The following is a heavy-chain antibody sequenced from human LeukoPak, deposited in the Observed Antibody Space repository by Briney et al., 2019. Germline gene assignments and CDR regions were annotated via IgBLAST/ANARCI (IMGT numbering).Heavy chain of an antibody. J-gene: IGHJ6*02. D-gene: IGHD3-3*01. Sequence: SETLSLTCTVSGGSISSYYWSWIRQPPGKGLEWIGYIYYSGSTNYNPSLKSRVTISVDTSKNQFSLKLSSVTAADTAVYYCARVQSITIVGVVIKPSYGMDVWGQGTTVTVSS. CDR2: IYYSGST. CDR1: GGSISSYY. V-gene: IGHV4-59*01. CDR3: ARVQSITIVGVVIKPSYGMDV.